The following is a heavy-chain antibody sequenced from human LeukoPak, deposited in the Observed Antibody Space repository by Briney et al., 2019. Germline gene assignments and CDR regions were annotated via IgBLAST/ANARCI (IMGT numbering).Heavy chain of an antibody. Sequence: GASLRLSCAASGCTFSSYWMNWAREAPGKGLEWVASINHNGNVNYYVDSVKGRFTISRDNAKNSLYLQMSNLRAEDTAVYFCASGGGLDVWGQGATVTVSS. V-gene: IGHV3-7*03. CDR1: GCTFSSYW. CDR2: INHNGNVN. CDR3: ASGGGLDV. J-gene: IGHJ6*02. D-gene: IGHD3-10*01.